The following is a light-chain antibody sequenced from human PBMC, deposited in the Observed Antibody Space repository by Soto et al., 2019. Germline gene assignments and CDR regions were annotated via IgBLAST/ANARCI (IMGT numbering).Light chain of an antibody. J-gene: IGKJ2*01. CDR1: QSVGRN. CDR2: GTS. CDR3: QQYNNWPYT. Sequence: EIVMTQSPVALSVSPGERAALSCRASQSVGRNFAWYQQRPGQAPRVLIYGTSTRATGVPARFSGSGSGTDFTLTISSLQSEDFAGYYCQQYNNWPYTFGQGTRLEIK. V-gene: IGKV3-15*01.